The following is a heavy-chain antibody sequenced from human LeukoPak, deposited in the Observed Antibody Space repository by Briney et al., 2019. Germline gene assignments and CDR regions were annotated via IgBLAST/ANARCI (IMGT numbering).Heavy chain of an antibody. CDR2: IYYSGST. CDR3: ARERWDDVFDI. CDR1: GGSLSSGDYY. J-gene: IGHJ3*02. Sequence: PSQTLSLTCSLSGGSLSSGDYYWGWIRQPPGKGLEWLGYIYYSGSTYYNPSLKSRVTISEDTSKNQFSLKLSSVTAADTAVYYCARERWDDVFDIWGQGTMVTVSS. D-gene: IGHD1-26*01. V-gene: IGHV4-30-4*01.